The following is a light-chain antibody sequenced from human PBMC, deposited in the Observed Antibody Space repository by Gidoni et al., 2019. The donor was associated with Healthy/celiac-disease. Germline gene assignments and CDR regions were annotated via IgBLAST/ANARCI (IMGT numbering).Light chain of an antibody. CDR2: DAS. V-gene: IGKV1-5*01. Sequence: DIQMNQSPSTLSASVGDRVTITCRASQSISSWLAWYQQKPGKAPKLLIYDASSLESGVPSRFSGSGSGTEFTLTISSLQPDDCATYYCQQYNSYSGTFGQGTKVEIK. CDR3: QQYNSYSGT. J-gene: IGKJ1*01. CDR1: QSISSW.